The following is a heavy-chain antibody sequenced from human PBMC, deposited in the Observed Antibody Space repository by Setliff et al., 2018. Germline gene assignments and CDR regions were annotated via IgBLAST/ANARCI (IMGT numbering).Heavy chain of an antibody. CDR3: ARERAGGRGFTFGAIYYYYGMDV. CDR2: INPKNGGA. D-gene: IGHD3-16*01. Sequence: VKVSCKASGYTFTSYYIHWVRQAPGQGLEWMGVINPKNGGATYPQNLQGRVTMTRDTSMSTVYMELSSLRFEDTAVYYCARERAGGRGFTFGAIYYYYGMDVWGQGTTVTV. J-gene: IGHJ6*02. CDR1: GYTFTSYY. V-gene: IGHV1-46*01.